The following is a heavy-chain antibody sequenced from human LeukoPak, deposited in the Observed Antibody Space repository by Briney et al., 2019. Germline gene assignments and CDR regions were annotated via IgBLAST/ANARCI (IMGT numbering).Heavy chain of an antibody. D-gene: IGHD1-26*01. Sequence: GXXLRLSCAASGFTFSSYSMNWVRQAPGKGVEWVSSVSSSSSYIFYADSVKGRFTISRDNAKNSLHLQMNSLRAEDTAVYYCARDRAGEVDYWGQGTLVTVSS. CDR1: GFTFSSYS. J-gene: IGHJ4*02. CDR2: VSSSSSYI. CDR3: ARDRAGEVDY. V-gene: IGHV3-21*01.